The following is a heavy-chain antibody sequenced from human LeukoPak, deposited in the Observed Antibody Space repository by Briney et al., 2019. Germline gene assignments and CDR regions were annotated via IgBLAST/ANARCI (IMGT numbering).Heavy chain of an antibody. CDR3: ARNPSGTAMVTS. Sequence: ASVKVSCKASGGTFSSYTISWVRRAPGQGLEWMGRIIPILGIANYAQKFQGRVTITADKSTSTAYMELSSLRSEDTAVYYCARNPSGTAMVTSWGQGTLVTVSS. V-gene: IGHV1-69*02. CDR1: GGTFSSYT. J-gene: IGHJ5*02. D-gene: IGHD5-18*01. CDR2: IIPILGIA.